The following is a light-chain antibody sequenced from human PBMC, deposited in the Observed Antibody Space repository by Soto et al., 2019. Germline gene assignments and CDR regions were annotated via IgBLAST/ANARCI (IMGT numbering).Light chain of an antibody. J-gene: IGLJ1*01. Sequence: QSVLTQPASVSGSPGQSITISCTGTSSDVGGYDFVSWYQHHPGKAPRLMIYDVSHRPSGVSDRFSASKSGNTASLTISGLLAEDEADYYCSSYTGISTYVFGTGTKVTVL. V-gene: IGLV2-14*03. CDR1: SSDVGGYDF. CDR2: DVS. CDR3: SSYTGISTYV.